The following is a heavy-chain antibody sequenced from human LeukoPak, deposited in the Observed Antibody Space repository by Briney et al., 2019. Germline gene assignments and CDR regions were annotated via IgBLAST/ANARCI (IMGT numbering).Heavy chain of an antibody. CDR2: VSYDGSNE. J-gene: IGHJ5*02. Sequence: GGSLRLSCAASGFTFSSYAMLWLRQATGKGREWVGFVSYDGSNEYYADSVKVRFTISRDNSKNTLYLQMNSLRAEDTAVYSCARADYYDSSVGDWFDPWGQGTLVTVSS. CDR3: ARADYYDSSVGDWFDP. V-gene: IGHV3-30*04. CDR1: GFTFSSYA. D-gene: IGHD3-22*01.